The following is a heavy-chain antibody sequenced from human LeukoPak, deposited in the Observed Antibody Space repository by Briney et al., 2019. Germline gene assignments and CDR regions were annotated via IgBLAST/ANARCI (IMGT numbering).Heavy chain of an antibody. D-gene: IGHD3-16*02. J-gene: IGHJ4*02. CDR3: ARGIYDYVWGSYRPRSSAIDY. CDR2: INHSGST. Sequence: SETLSPTCAVYGGSFSGYYWSWIRQPPGKGLEWIGEINHSGSTNYNPSLKSRVTISVDTSKNQFSLKLSSVTAADTAVYYCARGIYDYVWGSYRPRSSAIDYWGQGTLVTVSS. V-gene: IGHV4-34*01. CDR1: GGSFSGYY.